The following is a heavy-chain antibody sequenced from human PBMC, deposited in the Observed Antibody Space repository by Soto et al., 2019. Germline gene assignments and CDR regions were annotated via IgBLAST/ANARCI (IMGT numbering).Heavy chain of an antibody. CDR3: AKDRGRGYDWLDS. J-gene: IGHJ5*01. D-gene: IGHD5-12*01. CDR2: ISGSGGST. CDR1: GFTFSSYA. Sequence: EVQLLESGGGLVQPGGSLRLSCAASGFTFSSYAMSWVRQAPGKGLEWVSAISGSGGSTFYADSVKGRFTISRDTSKNTLFLQMNSLRGEDTAVYYWAKDRGRGYDWLDSWGQGTLVTVSS. V-gene: IGHV3-23*01.